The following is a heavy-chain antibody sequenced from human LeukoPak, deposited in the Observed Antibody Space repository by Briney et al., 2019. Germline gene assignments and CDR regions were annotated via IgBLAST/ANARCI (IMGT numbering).Heavy chain of an antibody. J-gene: IGHJ5*02. CDR3: ASRPYGCSGGSCYAGPGFDP. Sequence: SETLSLTCAVYGGSFSGYYWSWIRQPPGKGLEWIGEINHSGSTNYNPSLKSRVTISVDTSKNQFSLKLSSVTAADTAVYYCASRPYGCSGGSCYAGPGFDPWGQGTLVTVSS. CDR2: INHSGST. D-gene: IGHD2-15*01. V-gene: IGHV4-34*01. CDR1: GGSFSGYY.